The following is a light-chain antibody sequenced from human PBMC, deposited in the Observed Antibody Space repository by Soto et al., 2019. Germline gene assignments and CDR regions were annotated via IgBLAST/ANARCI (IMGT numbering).Light chain of an antibody. Sequence: DIQMTQSPSSLSASVGDRVTITCQASQAINDYLTWYQQKPGQAPKLLIYEASNLETGVPSRFSGSGSGTHFNFTVRGPQPEDIATYYCEQYDNLPITVGQRTRLEIK. V-gene: IGKV1-33*01. J-gene: IGKJ5*01. CDR3: EQYDNLPIT. CDR1: QAINDY. CDR2: EAS.